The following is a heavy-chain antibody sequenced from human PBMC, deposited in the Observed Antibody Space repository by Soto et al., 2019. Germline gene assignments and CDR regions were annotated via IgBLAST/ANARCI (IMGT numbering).Heavy chain of an antibody. CDR3: AKVGLTLRLSDAFDI. D-gene: IGHD3-9*01. CDR1: GFTFSSYG. V-gene: IGHV3-30*18. CDR2: ISYDGSNK. Sequence: QVQLVESGGGVVQPGRSLRLSCAASGFTFSSYGMHWVRQAPGKGLEWVAVISYDGSNKYYADSVKGRFTISRDNSKNTLYLQMNSLRAEDTAVYYCAKVGLTLRLSDAFDIWGQGTMVTVSS. J-gene: IGHJ3*02.